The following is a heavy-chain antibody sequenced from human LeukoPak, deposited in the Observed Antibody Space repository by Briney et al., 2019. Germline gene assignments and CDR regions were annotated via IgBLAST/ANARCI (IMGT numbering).Heavy chain of an antibody. CDR1: GFTFSYYR. J-gene: IGHJ5*02. CDR2: LNEYGSDE. CDR3: VRFPDESGDVRS. V-gene: IGHV3-7*01. D-gene: IGHD5-12*01. Sequence: GGSLRLSCAASGFTFSYYRMSWVRQAPGQGPEWVANLNEYGSDEDYVESVKGRFTISRDNDKKTVYLQMNSLRTDDTAVYCCVRFPDESGDVRSWGQGALVT.